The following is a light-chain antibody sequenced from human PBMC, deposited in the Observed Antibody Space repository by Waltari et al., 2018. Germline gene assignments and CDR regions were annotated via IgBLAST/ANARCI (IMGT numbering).Light chain of an antibody. Sequence: DIVMTQSPDSLAVSLGERATINCKSNQSVLYSSNNNNYVAWYPQKPRQPPKLLIYWASTRESGVPDRFSGSGSGTDFTLAISSLQAEDVAVYYCQQYYTTPWTFGQGTKVEI. J-gene: IGKJ1*01. CDR1: QSVLYSSNNNNY. CDR2: WAS. V-gene: IGKV4-1*01. CDR3: QQYYTTPWT.